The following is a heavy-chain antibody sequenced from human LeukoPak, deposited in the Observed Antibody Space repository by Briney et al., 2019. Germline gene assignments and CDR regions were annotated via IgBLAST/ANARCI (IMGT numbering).Heavy chain of an antibody. CDR3: AREPLEYSSSGAFDI. Sequence: GGSLRLSCAASGFTFSSYAMHWVRQAPGKGLEWVAVISYDGSNKYYADSVKGRFTISRDNSKNTLYLQMNSLRAEDTAVYYCAREPLEYSSSGAFDIWGQGTMVTVSS. CDR2: ISYDGSNK. D-gene: IGHD6-6*01. V-gene: IGHV3-30-3*01. J-gene: IGHJ3*02. CDR1: GFTFSSYA.